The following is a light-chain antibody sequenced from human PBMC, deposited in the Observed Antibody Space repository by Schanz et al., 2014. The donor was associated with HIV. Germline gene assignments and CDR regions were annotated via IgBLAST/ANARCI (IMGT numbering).Light chain of an antibody. Sequence: QSALTQPPSASGSPGQSVTISCSGSNSDVGGYNYVSWYRQHPGKAPKLIIHDVSTRPSAVPDRFSGSKSGNTASLTISGLQAEDEADYYCCSYTTTSTYVFGAGTKLTVL. J-gene: IGLJ1*01. CDR3: CSYTTTSTYV. CDR2: DVS. CDR1: NSDVGGYNY. V-gene: IGLV2-8*01.